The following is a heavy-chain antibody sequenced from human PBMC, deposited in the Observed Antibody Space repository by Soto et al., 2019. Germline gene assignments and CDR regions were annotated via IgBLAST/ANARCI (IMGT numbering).Heavy chain of an antibody. Sequence: EVQLLESGGGLVQPGGSLRLSCAASGFTFTNYVMSWVRQAPGKGLEWVSVISGSGSSTYYADSVKGRFTISRDNSKNTLYLQLNSLRAEDTAVYYCAKKSRGTYFDYWGQGTLVTVSS. CDR2: ISGSGSST. V-gene: IGHV3-23*01. J-gene: IGHJ4*02. D-gene: IGHD3-16*01. CDR3: AKKSRGTYFDY. CDR1: GFTFTNYV.